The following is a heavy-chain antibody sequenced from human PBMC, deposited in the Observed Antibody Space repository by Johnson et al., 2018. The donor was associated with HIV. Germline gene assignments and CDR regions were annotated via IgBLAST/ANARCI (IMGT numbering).Heavy chain of an antibody. Sequence: VQLVESGGGVVQPGGSLRLSCAASGFTFSSYAMHWLRQAPGKGLEWVAIISYDGNNIYYADSVKGRFTISRDNSKNTLYLQMNSLRAEDTAVYYCARVPDYGDYGDAFDIWGQGTMVTVSS. V-gene: IGHV3-30-3*01. D-gene: IGHD4-17*01. CDR3: ARVPDYGDYGDAFDI. CDR2: ISYDGNNI. CDR1: GFTFSSYA. J-gene: IGHJ3*02.